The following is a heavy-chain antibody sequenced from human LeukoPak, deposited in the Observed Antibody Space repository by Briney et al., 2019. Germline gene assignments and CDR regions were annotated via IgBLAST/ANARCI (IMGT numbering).Heavy chain of an antibody. Sequence: SETLSLTCAVYGGSFSGYYWSWIRQPPGRELEWIGEINHRGSTNYNPSLESRVTMSVDTSKNQISLKLNSVTAADTAVYYCARGSRGYSYGYPGYWGQGILVTVSS. CDR2: INHRGST. V-gene: IGHV4-34*01. CDR1: GGSFSGYY. J-gene: IGHJ4*02. D-gene: IGHD5-18*01. CDR3: ARGSRGYSYGYPGY.